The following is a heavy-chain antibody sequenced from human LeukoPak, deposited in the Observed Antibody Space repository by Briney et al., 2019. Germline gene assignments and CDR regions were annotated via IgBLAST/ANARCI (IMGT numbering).Heavy chain of an antibody. CDR2: ISGSAART. CDR3: AKDLSGGYDYFDY. J-gene: IGHJ4*02. D-gene: IGHD5-12*01. CDR1: GFTFINAW. Sequence: PGGSLRLSCAASGFTFINAWMAWVRQAPGRGLEWVSAISGSAARTFYADSVKGRFTISRDNSKNTLYLQMNSLRAEDTAVYYCAKDLSGGYDYFDYWGQGTLVTVSS. V-gene: IGHV3-23*01.